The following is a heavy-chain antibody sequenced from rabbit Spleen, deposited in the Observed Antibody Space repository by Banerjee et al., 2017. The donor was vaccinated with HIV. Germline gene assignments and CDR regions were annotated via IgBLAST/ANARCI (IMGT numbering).Heavy chain of an antibody. CDR2: IGTSSGGT. J-gene: IGHJ6*01. V-gene: IGHV1S40*01. D-gene: IGHD8-1*01. CDR1: GVSFSSNHY. Sequence: QSLEESGGDLVKPGASLTLTCTASGVSFSSNHYMCWVRQAPGKGLEWIACIGTSSGGTGYASWVNGRFSISKTSSTTVTLQMTSLTAADTATYFCARDTGSSFSTYGMDLWGPGTLVTVS. CDR3: ARDTGSSFSTYGMDL.